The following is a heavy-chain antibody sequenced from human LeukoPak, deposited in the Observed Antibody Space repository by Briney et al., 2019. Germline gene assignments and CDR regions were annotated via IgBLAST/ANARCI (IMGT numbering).Heavy chain of an antibody. J-gene: IGHJ3*02. V-gene: IGHV3-7*01. CDR2: IQQYGSEN. D-gene: IGHD4-17*01. CDR3: ARYGAHDAFDI. Sequence: PGGSLRLSCAASGFTFSNYRMSWVRQAPAKGLGWVANIQQYGSENTYVDSVKDRFTISRDNAKNSLYLQMNILRAEDTAVYYCARYGAHDAFDIWGQGTMVTVSS. CDR1: GFTFSNYR.